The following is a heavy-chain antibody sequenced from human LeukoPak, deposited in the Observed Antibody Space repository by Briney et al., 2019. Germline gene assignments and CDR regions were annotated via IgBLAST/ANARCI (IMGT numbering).Heavy chain of an antibody. V-gene: IGHV3-20*04. CDR3: ARDRAYGSGTRGYSDY. J-gene: IGHJ4*02. CDR2: INWNGGST. CDR1: GFTFDDYG. Sequence: GGSLGLSCAASGFTFDDYGMSWVRQAPGKGLEWVSGINWNGGSTGYADSVKGRFTISRDNAKNSLYLQMNSLRAEDTALYYCARDRAYGSGTRGYSDYWGQGTLVTVSS. D-gene: IGHD3-10*01.